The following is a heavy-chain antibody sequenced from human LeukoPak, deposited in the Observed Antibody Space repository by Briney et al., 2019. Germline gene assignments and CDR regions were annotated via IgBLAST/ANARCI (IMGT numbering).Heavy chain of an antibody. V-gene: IGHV3-30*03. CDR3: ARGSIDWQAVAFDC. Sequence: GKSLRLSCVASGFTLSSYGMHWVRQAPGKGLEWVALISYDGTDKYYADSVKGRFTISRDNSKNTLYLQTNSLRTEDTAVYYCARGSIDWQAVAFDCWGQGTLVTVSS. J-gene: IGHJ4*02. CDR2: ISYDGTDK. D-gene: IGHD2-21*01. CDR1: GFTLSSYG.